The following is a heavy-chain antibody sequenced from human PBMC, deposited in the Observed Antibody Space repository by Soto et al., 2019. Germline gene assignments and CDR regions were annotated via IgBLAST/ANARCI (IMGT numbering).Heavy chain of an antibody. Sequence: SETLSLTCTVSGGSMRNYFWTWIRQPPGKGLEWIGYIHYSGTTSFFPSYNPSLRSRVTISEDTSKNQFSLKLLSVTTADTAVYFCAAGEASSRNLTPYYLDFWGQGTLVTVSS. J-gene: IGHJ4*02. V-gene: IGHV4-59*01. D-gene: IGHD6-13*01. CDR2: IHYSGTT. CDR3: AAGEASSRNLTPYYLDF. CDR1: GGSMRNYF.